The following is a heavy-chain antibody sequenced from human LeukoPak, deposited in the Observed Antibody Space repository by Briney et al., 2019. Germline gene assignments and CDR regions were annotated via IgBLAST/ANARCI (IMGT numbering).Heavy chain of an antibody. CDR1: GDSISSSSYY. CDR3: ARYWGPYDNSGVYFDY. J-gene: IGHJ4*02. Sequence: SETLSLTCTVSGDSISSSSYYWVWLRQPPGKGLEWIATIHYTGSTYYNPSLKSRVTISVDTSKNQFSLKLSSVTAADTAMYYCARYWGPYDNSGVYFDYWGQGTRVTVSS. D-gene: IGHD3-22*01. V-gene: IGHV4-39*01. CDR2: IHYTGST.